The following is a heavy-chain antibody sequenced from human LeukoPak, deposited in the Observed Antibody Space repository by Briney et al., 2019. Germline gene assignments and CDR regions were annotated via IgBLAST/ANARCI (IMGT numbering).Heavy chain of an antibody. CDR1: GGSISSGGYS. V-gene: IGHV4-30-4*07. Sequence: PSQTLSLTCAVSGGSISSGGYSWSWIRQPPGKGLEWIGYIYYSGSTYYNPSLKSRVTISVDTSKNQFSLKLSSVTAADTAVYYCARDRQLNAFDIRGQGTMVTVSS. J-gene: IGHJ3*02. CDR3: ARDRQLNAFDI. CDR2: IYYSGST. D-gene: IGHD6-6*01.